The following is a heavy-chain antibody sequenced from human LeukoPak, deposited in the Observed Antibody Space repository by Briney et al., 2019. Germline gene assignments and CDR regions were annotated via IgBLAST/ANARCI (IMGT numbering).Heavy chain of an antibody. D-gene: IGHD3-22*01. Sequence: PSETLSLTCTVSGGSISSGGYYWSWIRQPPGKGLEWIGYIYYSGSTNYNPSLKSRVTISGDTSKNQFSLKLSSVTAADTAVYYCARTYYYDSNGYPPRPRAFDIWGQGTMVTVSS. CDR1: GGSISSGGYY. CDR3: ARTYYYDSNGYPPRPRAFDI. CDR2: IYYSGST. J-gene: IGHJ3*02. V-gene: IGHV4-61*08.